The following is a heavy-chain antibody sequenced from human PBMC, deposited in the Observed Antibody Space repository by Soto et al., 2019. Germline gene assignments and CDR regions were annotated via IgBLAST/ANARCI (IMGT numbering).Heavy chain of an antibody. CDR1: GGTFSSYA. CDR3: TRDEVEMAHSH. V-gene: IGHV1-69*05. CDR2: ISPIYGTA. Sequence: SVKVSCKASGGTFSSYAISWVRQAPGQGLEWMGWISPIYGTAHYAQKFQGRVTMTTDTSTSTAYMEVRSLRSDDTAVYYCTRDEVEMAHSHWGQGILVTVSS. D-gene: IGHD2-15*01. J-gene: IGHJ4*02.